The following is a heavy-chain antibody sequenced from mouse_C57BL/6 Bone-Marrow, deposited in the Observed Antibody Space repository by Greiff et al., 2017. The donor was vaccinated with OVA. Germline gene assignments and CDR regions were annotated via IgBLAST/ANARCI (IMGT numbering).Heavy chain of an antibody. D-gene: IGHD1-1*01. V-gene: IGHV1-62-3*01. Sequence: VQLQQPGAELVKPGASVKLSCKASGYTFTSYWMHWVKQRPGRGLEWIGRIDPNSGGTKYNEKFKGKATLTVDTSSSTAYMELHSLTSEDSAVYFCARLGYYYGSSYWYFDVWGTGTTVTVSS. CDR1: GYTFTSYW. CDR2: IDPNSGGT. CDR3: ARLGYYYGSSYWYFDV. J-gene: IGHJ1*03.